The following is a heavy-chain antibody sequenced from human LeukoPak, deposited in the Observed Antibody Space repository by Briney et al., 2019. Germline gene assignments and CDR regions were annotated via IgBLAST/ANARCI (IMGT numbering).Heavy chain of an antibody. V-gene: IGHV3-48*02. Sequence: GGSLRLSCAASGFTFSSYNMNWLRQAPGKGLEWVSYISSSSSTIYYADSVKRRFPISRDNAKNSLYLQLDRLRDEDTGVYQRSSEDRRSSGPVSDYWGLGSLVSVSS. D-gene: IGHD6-6*01. J-gene: IGHJ4*02. CDR2: ISSSSSTI. CDR3: SSEDRRSSGPVSDY. CDR1: GFTFSSYN.